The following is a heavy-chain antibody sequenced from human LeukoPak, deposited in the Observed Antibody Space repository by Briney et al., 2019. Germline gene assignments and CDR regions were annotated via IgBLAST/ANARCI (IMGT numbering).Heavy chain of an antibody. Sequence: GGSLRLSCAASGFTVSNNYMNWVRQAPGKGLEWVSLIYSGGTTYYADSVKGRFTISRDNSKNTLYLQMNSLRAEDTAVYYCAKDGDVYGSGSYYFDYWGQGTLVTVSS. CDR2: IYSGGTT. D-gene: IGHD3-10*01. CDR1: GFTVSNNY. V-gene: IGHV3-53*01. J-gene: IGHJ4*02. CDR3: AKDGDVYGSGSYYFDY.